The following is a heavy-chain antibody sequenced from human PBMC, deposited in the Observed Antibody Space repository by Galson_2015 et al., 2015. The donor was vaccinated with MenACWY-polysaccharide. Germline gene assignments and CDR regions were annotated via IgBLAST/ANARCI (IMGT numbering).Heavy chain of an antibody. CDR3: ARACVATVSSDYFDF. D-gene: IGHD5-12*01. Sequence: SVKLSCKASGYTFTGYYMHWARQAPGQGLEWMGWINPNSGGTNYAQKFQGRVTITRDTSISTAYMELSRLRSDDTAVYYCARACVATVSSDYFDFWGQGTLVTVSS. V-gene: IGHV1-2*02. J-gene: IGHJ4*02. CDR2: INPNSGGT. CDR1: GYTFTGYY.